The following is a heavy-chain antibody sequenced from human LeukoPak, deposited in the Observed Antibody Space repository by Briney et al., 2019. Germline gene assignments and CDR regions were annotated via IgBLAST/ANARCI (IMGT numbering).Heavy chain of an antibody. CDR1: GFTFSSYG. D-gene: IGHD3-22*01. CDR3: ASSDSSGAFDI. CDR2: INWNGGST. J-gene: IGHJ3*02. V-gene: IGHV3-20*04. Sequence: GGSLSLSCTASGFTFSSYGMHWARLAPGQGLEWVSGINWNGGSTGYADSVKGRFTISRDSAKNSLYLQMNSLRAEDTALYCCASSDSSGAFDIWGQGTMVTVSS.